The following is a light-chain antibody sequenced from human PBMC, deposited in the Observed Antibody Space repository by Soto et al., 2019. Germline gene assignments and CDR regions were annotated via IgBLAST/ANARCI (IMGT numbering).Light chain of an antibody. Sequence: DIVMTQSPDSLAVSLGERATINCKSSQTVLHGSNYLAWYQQKPGQPPKLLIYWASTRESGVPDRFSGSGSATDFTLTISSLQAEDVGVYYCQQYYTTPVTFGQGTKVEIK. CDR3: QQYYTTPVT. J-gene: IGKJ1*01. CDR2: WAS. CDR1: QTVLHGSNY. V-gene: IGKV4-1*01.